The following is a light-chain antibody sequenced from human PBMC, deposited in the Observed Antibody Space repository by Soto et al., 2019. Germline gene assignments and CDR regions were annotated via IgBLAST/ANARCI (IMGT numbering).Light chain of an antibody. V-gene: IGLV4-69*02. CDR3: QTWGTDIHVV. J-gene: IGLJ2*01. Sequence: QSVLTQSPSASASLGASVKLTCTLSSGHSSYAIAWHQQQPEKGPRYLMKVNSDGSHIKGDGIPDRFSGFSSGAERYLTISSLRSEDEADYYCQTWGTDIHVVFGGGTKLTVL. CDR1: SGHSSYA. CDR2: VNSDGSH.